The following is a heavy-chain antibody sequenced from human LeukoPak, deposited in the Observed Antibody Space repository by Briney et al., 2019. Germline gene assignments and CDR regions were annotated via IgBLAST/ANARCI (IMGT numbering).Heavy chain of an antibody. CDR2: ISSSGSTI. D-gene: IGHD6-13*01. CDR1: GFTFSSYG. Sequence: GGSLRLSCAASGFTFSSYGMSWVRQAPGKGLEWVSYISSSGSTIYYADSVKGRFTISRDNAKNSLYLQMNSLRAEDTAVYYCARCTGYGSSWYSGAGAFDIWGQGTMVTVSS. V-gene: IGHV3-48*04. CDR3: ARCTGYGSSWYSGAGAFDI. J-gene: IGHJ3*02.